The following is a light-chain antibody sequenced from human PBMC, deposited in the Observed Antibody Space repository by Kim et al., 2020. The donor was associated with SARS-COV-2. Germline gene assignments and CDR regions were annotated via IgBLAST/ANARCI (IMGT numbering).Light chain of an antibody. J-gene: IGLJ3*02. Sequence: GGTVTLTCGLASGPVSSGHYPSSYQQTPGQAPRTLIYTTNTRASGVADRFSGSILGDKAALTISGAQAGDESDYYCVLYMGGGISVFGGGTKLTVL. V-gene: IGLV8-61*01. CDR3: VLYMGGGISV. CDR1: SGPVSSGHY. CDR2: TTN.